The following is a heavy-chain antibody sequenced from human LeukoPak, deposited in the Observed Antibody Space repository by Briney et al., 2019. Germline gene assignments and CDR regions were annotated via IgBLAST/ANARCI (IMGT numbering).Heavy chain of an antibody. V-gene: IGHV3-9*01. D-gene: IGHD6-19*01. Sequence: GGSLRLSCAAYGLTFDVYAVHWVRQAPGKGLEWVSGITWSNGEIACADSVKGRFTISRDNAKNSLYLQMNSLRTEDTAVYYCAKSLRNGSGWASDYWGQGTLVTVSS. CDR1: GLTFDVYA. CDR2: ITWSNGEI. CDR3: AKSLRNGSGWASDY. J-gene: IGHJ4*02.